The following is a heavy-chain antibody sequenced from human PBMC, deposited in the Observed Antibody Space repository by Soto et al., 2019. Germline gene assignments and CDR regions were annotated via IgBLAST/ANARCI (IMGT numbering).Heavy chain of an antibody. CDR2: ITVNGNT. CDR3: ARESGENWTYEAH. D-gene: IGHD1-7*01. V-gene: IGHV4-4*07. Sequence: QVQQLESGPGLVKPWDTLSLTCTVSGAYISDFSWSWIRQPAGKGLEWIGRITVNGNTQYNPSFRSGVTMSMDTSRNQFSLNRQSATAADTALYYCARESGENWTYEAHWGQGTMVTVSS. CDR1: GAYISDFS. J-gene: IGHJ1*01.